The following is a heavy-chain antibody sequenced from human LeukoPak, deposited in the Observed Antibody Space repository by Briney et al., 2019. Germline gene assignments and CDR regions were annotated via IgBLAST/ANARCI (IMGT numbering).Heavy chain of an antibody. V-gene: IGHV3-21*01. CDR1: VFTFSNYN. CDR3: ARVVRGYSYGSWFYFDY. CDR2: ISYSSSYI. J-gene: IGHJ4*02. Sequence: GGSLRLSCAASVFTFSNYNMNWVRQAPGEGLEWVSYISYSSSYIYYADSVKGRFTISRDNDKNSLYLQMNSLRAEDAAVYYCARVVRGYSYGSWFYFDYWGQGTLVTVSS. D-gene: IGHD5-18*01.